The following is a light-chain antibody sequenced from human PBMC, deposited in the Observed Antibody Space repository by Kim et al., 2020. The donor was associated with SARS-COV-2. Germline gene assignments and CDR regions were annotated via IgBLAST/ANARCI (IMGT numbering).Light chain of an antibody. V-gene: IGLV2-23*02. CDR2: EVS. Sequence: GQSITISCTGTSSDVGRYNLVSWYQQHPGKAPKLMIYEVSKRPSGVSNRFSGSKSGNTASLTISGLQAEDEADYYCCSYAGSSTSVFGGGTQLTVL. CDR1: SSDVGRYNL. CDR3: CSYAGSSTSV. J-gene: IGLJ3*02.